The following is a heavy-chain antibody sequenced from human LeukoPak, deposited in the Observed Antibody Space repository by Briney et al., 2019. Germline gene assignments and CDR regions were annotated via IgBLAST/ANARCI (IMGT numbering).Heavy chain of an antibody. Sequence: GGSLRLSCAASGFTFSSYSLHWVRQAPGKGLEWVAVISFDGSIQKYADSVRGRFTISRDNSKNTLYLQMNSLRAEDTAVYYCPQGTYWGQGTLVTVSS. CDR1: GFTFSSYS. CDR3: PQGTY. D-gene: IGHD3-10*01. CDR2: ISFDGSIQ. V-gene: IGHV3-30-3*01. J-gene: IGHJ4*02.